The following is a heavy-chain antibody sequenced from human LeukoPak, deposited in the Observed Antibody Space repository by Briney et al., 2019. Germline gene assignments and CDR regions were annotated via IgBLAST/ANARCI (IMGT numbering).Heavy chain of an antibody. CDR2: IRYDGSNK. CDR3: AKPLWFGESQVDY. CDR1: GFTFSSYG. Sequence: GGSLRLSCAASGFTFSSYGMHWVRQAPGKGLEWVAFIRYDGSNKYYADSVKGRFTISRDNSKNTLYLQMNSLRAEDTAVYYCAKPLWFGESQVDYWGQGTLVTVSS. V-gene: IGHV3-30*02. J-gene: IGHJ4*02. D-gene: IGHD3-10*01.